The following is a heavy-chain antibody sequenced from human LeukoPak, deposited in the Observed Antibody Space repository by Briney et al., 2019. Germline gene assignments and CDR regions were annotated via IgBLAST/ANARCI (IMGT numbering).Heavy chain of an antibody. J-gene: IGHJ4*02. CDR1: GGSISSYY. D-gene: IGHD3-10*01. CDR3: ARIMTNYYGSGSYPLDY. V-gene: IGHV4-59*01. CDR2: IYYSGST. Sequence: SETLSLTCTVSGGSISSYYWSWIRQPPGKGLEWIGYIYYSGSTNYNPSLKSRVTISVDTSKNQFSLKLSSVTAADTAVYYCARIMTNYYGSGSYPLDYWGQGTLVTVSP.